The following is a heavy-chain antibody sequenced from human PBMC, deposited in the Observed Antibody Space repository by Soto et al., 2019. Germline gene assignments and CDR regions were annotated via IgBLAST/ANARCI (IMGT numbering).Heavy chain of an antibody. CDR2: IWYDGSNK. V-gene: IGHV3-33*01. D-gene: IGHD2-15*01. CDR3: ARDGLGYCSGGSCYPVGYYFDY. Sequence: VQLVESGGGVVQPGRSLRLSCAASGFTFSSYGMHWVRQAPGKGLEWVAVIWYDGSNKYYADSVKGRFTISRDNSKNTLYLQMNSLRAEDTAVYYCARDGLGYCSGGSCYPVGYYFDYWGQGTLVTVSS. CDR1: GFTFSSYG. J-gene: IGHJ4*02.